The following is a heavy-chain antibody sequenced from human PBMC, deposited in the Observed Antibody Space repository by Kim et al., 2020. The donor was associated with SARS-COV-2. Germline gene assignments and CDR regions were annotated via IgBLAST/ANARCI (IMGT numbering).Heavy chain of an antibody. V-gene: IGHV4-61*01. CDR2: IFYTGGT. D-gene: IGHD1-26*01. Sequence: SETLSLTCSVSGDSVTSGPHYWSWIRQPPGKGLEWIGYIFYTGGTKYSDSFKSQVTISVDTSKNEFYLKLNSVTAADTAVYYCARDEGAVVTNHWSPGTLVTVPS. CDR1: GDSVTSGPHY. CDR3: ARDEGAVVTNH. J-gene: IGHJ4*02.